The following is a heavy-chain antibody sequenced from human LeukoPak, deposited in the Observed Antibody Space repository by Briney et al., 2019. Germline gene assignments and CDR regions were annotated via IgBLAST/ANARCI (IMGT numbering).Heavy chain of an antibody. D-gene: IGHD2-2*01. V-gene: IGHV4-59*12. Sequence: PSETLSLTCTVSGGSISSYYWSWIRQPPGKGLEWIGYIYYSGSTNYNPSLKSRVTISVDTSKNQFSLKLSSVTAADTAVYYCARVPRKYCSTTSCCPAWFDPWGQGTLVTVSS. CDR3: ARVPRKYCSTTSCCPAWFDP. CDR1: GGSISSYY. J-gene: IGHJ5*02. CDR2: IYYSGST.